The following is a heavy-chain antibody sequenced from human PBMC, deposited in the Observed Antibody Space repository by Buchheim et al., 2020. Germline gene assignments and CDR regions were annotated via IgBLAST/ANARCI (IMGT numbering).Heavy chain of an antibody. D-gene: IGHD6-6*01. Sequence: EVQLVESGGDLVQPGGSLRLSCAVSGFTFSSHEMNWVRQAPGKGLEWVSGISGSASSTYYADSVKGRFTISRDNSKNTMYLQMNSLRAEDTAVYYCASGAAARRWDYYYGMDVWGQGTT. CDR1: GFTFSSHE. V-gene: IGHV3-23*04. J-gene: IGHJ6*02. CDR2: ISGSASST. CDR3: ASGAAARRWDYYYGMDV.